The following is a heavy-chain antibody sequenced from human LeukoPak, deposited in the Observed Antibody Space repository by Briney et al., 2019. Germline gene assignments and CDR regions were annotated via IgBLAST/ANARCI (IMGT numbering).Heavy chain of an antibody. CDR3: ARVAGVQQGDY. CDR2: INPHSGDT. V-gene: IGHV1-2*06. Sequence: ASVKVSCKASGYIFTGYYIHWVRQAPGQGLEWMGRINPHSGDTSYAQKFQGRVTMTRDTSISTAYMELSRLRSADTAVYYCARVAGVQQGDYWGQGTLVTVSS. D-gene: IGHD6-13*01. CDR1: GYIFTGYY. J-gene: IGHJ4*02.